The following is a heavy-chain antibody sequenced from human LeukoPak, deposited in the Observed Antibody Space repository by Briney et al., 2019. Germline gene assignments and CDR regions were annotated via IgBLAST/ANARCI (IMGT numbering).Heavy chain of an antibody. CDR3: AKGYRRGWYVGGNFDY. Sequence: PGGSLRLSCVVSGFMSGSYPMTLVRQDPRKGLEWLSTVSGRGDSTYYAESVKGRFTISRDTSKNTVYLQMNSLRAEDTALYYCAKGYRRGWYVGGNFDYWGQGTPVTVSS. CDR1: GFMSGSYP. J-gene: IGHJ4*02. D-gene: IGHD6-19*01. CDR2: VSGRGDST. V-gene: IGHV3-23*01.